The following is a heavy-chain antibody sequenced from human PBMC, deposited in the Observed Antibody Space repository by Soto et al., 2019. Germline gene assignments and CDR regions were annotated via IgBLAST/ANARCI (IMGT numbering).Heavy chain of an antibody. CDR1: GYTFTSYD. Sequence: ASVKVSCKASGYTFTSYDINWVRQATGQGLEWMGWMNPNSGNTGYAQKFQGRVTMTRNTSISTAYMELSSLRSEDTAVYYCVIAKSDDYDFWSGYYLGDNWFDPWGQGTLVTVSS. CDR3: VIAKSDDYDFWSGYYLGDNWFDP. CDR2: MNPNSGNT. V-gene: IGHV1-8*01. D-gene: IGHD3-3*01. J-gene: IGHJ5*02.